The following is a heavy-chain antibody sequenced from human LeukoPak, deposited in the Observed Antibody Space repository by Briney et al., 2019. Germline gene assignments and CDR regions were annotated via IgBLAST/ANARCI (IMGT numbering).Heavy chain of an antibody. Sequence: ASVKVSCKVSGYTLTELSMHWVRQAPGKGLEWMGGFDPEDGETIYAQKFQGRVTMTEDTSTDTAYMEPSSLRSEDTAVYYCATAVTIFGVAPNFDYWGQGTLVTVSS. CDR3: ATAVTIFGVAPNFDY. CDR1: GYTLTELS. V-gene: IGHV1-24*01. CDR2: FDPEDGET. J-gene: IGHJ4*02. D-gene: IGHD3-3*01.